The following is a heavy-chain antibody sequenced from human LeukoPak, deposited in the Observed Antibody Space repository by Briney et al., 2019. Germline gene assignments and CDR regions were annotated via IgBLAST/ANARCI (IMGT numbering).Heavy chain of an antibody. CDR2: IYYSGST. CDR3: ARASYDSSGYYRTYYYYYYMDV. CDR1: GGSVSSSSYY. J-gene: IGHJ6*03. D-gene: IGHD3-22*01. V-gene: IGHV4-39*01. Sequence: SETLSLTCTVSGGSVSSSSYYWGWIRQPPGKGLEWIGSIYYSGSTYYNPSLKSRVTISVDTSKNQFSLKLSSVTAADTAVYYCARASYDSSGYYRTYYYYYYMDVWGKGTTVTISS.